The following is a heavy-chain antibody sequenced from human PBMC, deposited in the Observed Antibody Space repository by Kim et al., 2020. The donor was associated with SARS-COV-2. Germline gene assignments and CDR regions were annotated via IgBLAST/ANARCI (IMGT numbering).Heavy chain of an antibody. J-gene: IGHJ6*02. CDR1: GYTFTSYG. V-gene: IGHV1-18*01. D-gene: IGHD5-12*01. CDR2: VSAYNGNT. CDR3: ARYRGPNDSYYDGMDV. Sequence: ASVNVSCKASGYTFTSYGISWVRQAPGQVLEWMGWVSAYNGNTNYAQNLQGRVTMTTDTSTSTAYIELRSLRSDGTAVYYFARYRGPNDSYYDGMDVWV.